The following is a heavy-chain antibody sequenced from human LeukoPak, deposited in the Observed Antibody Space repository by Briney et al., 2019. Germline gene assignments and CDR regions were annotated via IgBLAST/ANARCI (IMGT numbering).Heavy chain of an antibody. CDR3: AVPRYGSGSYYNEDYFDY. CDR1: GYTFTGYY. V-gene: IGHV1-2*02. D-gene: IGHD3-10*01. CDR2: INPNSGGT. J-gene: IGHJ4*02. Sequence: GASVKVSCKASGYTFTGYYMHWVRQAPGQGLEWMGWINPNSGGTNYAQKFQGRVTMTRDTSISTAYMELSRLRSDDTAVYYCAVPRYGSGSYYNEDYFDYWGQGTLVTVSS.